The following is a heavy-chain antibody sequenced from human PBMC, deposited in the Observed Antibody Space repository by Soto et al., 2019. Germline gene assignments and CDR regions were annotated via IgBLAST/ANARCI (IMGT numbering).Heavy chain of an antibody. V-gene: IGHV1-18*01. CDR1: GYTFTSYG. CDR2: ISAYNGNT. J-gene: IGHJ4*02. Sequence: QVQLVQSGAEVTKPGASVKVSCKASGYTFTSYGISWVRQAPGQGLEWMGWISAYNGNTNYAQKLQGRVTRTTDTSXXXXXXXLXXXXXXXXGXYYXAXHSPPADYWGQGTLVTVSS. CDR3: AXHSPPADY. D-gene: IGHD2-21*01.